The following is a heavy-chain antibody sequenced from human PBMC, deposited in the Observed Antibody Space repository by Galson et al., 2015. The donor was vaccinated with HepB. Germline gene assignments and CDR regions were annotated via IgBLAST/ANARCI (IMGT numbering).Heavy chain of an antibody. V-gene: IGHV4-59*01. D-gene: IGHD6-19*01. Sequence: ETLSLTCTVSGGSISSYYWSWIRQPPGKGLEWIEYIYYSGSTNYNPSLKSRVTISVDTSKNQFSLKLSSVTAADTAVYYCARSVKQWLAYFDYWGQGTLVTVSS. CDR2: IYYSGST. CDR3: ARSVKQWLAYFDY. J-gene: IGHJ4*02. CDR1: GGSISSYY.